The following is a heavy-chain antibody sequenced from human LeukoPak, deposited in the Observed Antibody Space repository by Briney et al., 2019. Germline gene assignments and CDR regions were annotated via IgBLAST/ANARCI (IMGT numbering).Heavy chain of an antibody. Sequence: GGSLRLSCAASGFTFSTYWMHWVRQAPGEGLVWVSRINSDDSIINYADSVKGRFTISRDNAKNSLYLQMNSLRADDTAVYYCARFAAGGSYYYYMDVWGKGTTVTVSS. CDR3: ARFAAGGSYYYYMDV. V-gene: IGHV3-74*01. CDR2: INSDDSII. D-gene: IGHD6-25*01. J-gene: IGHJ6*03. CDR1: GFTFSTYW.